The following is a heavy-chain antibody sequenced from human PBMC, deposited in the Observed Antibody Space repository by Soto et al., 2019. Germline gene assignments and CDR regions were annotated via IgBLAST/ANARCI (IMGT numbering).Heavy chain of an antibody. CDR2: VYYYGTP. V-gene: IGHV4-61*01. D-gene: IGHD3-16*01. Sequence: SETLSLTCTVSGGSVSSATYYYNWIRQPPGKGLEWIGSVYYYGTPNYNPSLKTRVTISMDTSYNRLSLKLRSVTAADTAVYYCARDLYLRTGPWGMDVWRQRTTVTVSS. CDR3: ARDLYLRTGPWGMDV. J-gene: IGHJ6*02. CDR1: GGSVSSATYY.